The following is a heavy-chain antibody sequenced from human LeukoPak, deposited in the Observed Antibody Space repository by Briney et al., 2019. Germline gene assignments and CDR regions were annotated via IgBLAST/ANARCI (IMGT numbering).Heavy chain of an antibody. Sequence: KPSETLSLTCTVSGGSISSYYWSWIRQPPGKGLEWIGYIYYSGSTNYNPSLKSRVTISVDTSKNQLSLKLSSVTAADTAVYYCARVRFYYYDSNDAFDIWGQGTMVTVSS. CDR2: IYYSGST. CDR1: GGSISSYY. D-gene: IGHD3-22*01. CDR3: ARVRFYYYDSNDAFDI. V-gene: IGHV4-59*01. J-gene: IGHJ3*02.